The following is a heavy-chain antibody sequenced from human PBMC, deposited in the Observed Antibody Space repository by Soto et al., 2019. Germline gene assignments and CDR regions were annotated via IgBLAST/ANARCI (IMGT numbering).Heavy chain of an antibody. CDR3: AKDDYYYYYGMDV. CDR2: ISYDGSNK. Sequence: QVQLVESGGGVVQPGRSLRLSCAASGFTFSSYGMHWVRQAPGKGLEWVAVISYDGSNKYYADSVKGRFTISRDNSKNTLYLQMNSLRAEDTAVYYCAKDDYYYYYGMDVWGQGTTVTVSS. V-gene: IGHV3-30*18. J-gene: IGHJ6*02. CDR1: GFTFSSYG.